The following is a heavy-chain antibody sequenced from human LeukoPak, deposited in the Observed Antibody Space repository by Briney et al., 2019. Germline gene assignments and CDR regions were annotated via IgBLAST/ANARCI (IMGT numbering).Heavy chain of an antibody. J-gene: IGHJ4*02. Sequence: NSSETLSLTCAVSGGSISSSNWWSWVRQPPGKGLEWIGEIYHSGTTNYTPSLKSRVTISVDTSKNQFSLKLSSVTAADTAVYFCARGFRGDNFDYWGQGTLVTVSS. V-gene: IGHV4-4*02. CDR2: IYHSGTT. D-gene: IGHD7-27*01. CDR3: ARGFRGDNFDY. CDR1: GGSISSSNW.